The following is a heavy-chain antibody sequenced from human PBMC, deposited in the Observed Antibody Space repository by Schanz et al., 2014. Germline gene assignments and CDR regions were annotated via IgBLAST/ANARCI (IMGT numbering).Heavy chain of an antibody. D-gene: IGHD3-16*01. CDR2: MHYSGST. CDR1: GGSISDYY. Sequence: QVQLQGSGPGLVKPSETLSLTCTFSGGSISDYYWSWIRQPPGKELEWIGYMHYSGSTNYNPSLKGRVPISLDTSKNQFSLKLSSVTAADTAVYFCARGGEPAFDYWGQGSLVTVSS. J-gene: IGHJ4*02. CDR3: ARGGEPAFDY. V-gene: IGHV4-59*12.